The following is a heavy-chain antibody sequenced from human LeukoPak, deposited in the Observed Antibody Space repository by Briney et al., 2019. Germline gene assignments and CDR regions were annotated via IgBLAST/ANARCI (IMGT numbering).Heavy chain of an antibody. CDR1: GFTFSSYA. CDR3: AKDFRRELNDYVWGSYRYTPGGPGPDSGPDAFDI. Sequence: PGGSLRLSCAASGFTFSSYAMSWVRQAPGKGLEWVSAISGSGGSTYYADSVKGRFTISRDNSKNTLYLQMNSLRAEDTAVYYCAKDFRRELNDYVWGSYRYTPGGPGPDSGPDAFDIWGQGTMVTVSS. CDR2: ISGSGGST. J-gene: IGHJ3*02. V-gene: IGHV3-23*01. D-gene: IGHD3-16*02.